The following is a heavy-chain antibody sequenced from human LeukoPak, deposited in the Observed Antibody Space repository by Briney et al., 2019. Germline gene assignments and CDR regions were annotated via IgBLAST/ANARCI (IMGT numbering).Heavy chain of an antibody. J-gene: IGHJ4*02. CDR2: INPNSGGT. D-gene: IGHD5-18*01. V-gene: IGHV1-2*02. Sequence: ASVKVSCKASGYTFTGYYMHWVRQAPGQGLEWMGWINPNSGGTNYAQKFQGRVTMTRDTSISTAYMELSRLRSDDTAVYSCARASRGSAMVENDYWGQGTLVTVSS. CDR3: ARASRGSAMVENDY. CDR1: GYTFTGYY.